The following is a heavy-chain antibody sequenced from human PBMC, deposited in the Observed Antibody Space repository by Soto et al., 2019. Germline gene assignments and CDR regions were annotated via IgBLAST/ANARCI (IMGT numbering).Heavy chain of an antibody. V-gene: IGHV1-2*02. CDR3: AREYYGINYYYGLDV. D-gene: IGHD3-10*01. CDR1: GYTFTDYY. J-gene: IGHJ6*02. CDR2: INPNSGAT. Sequence: SVKVSCKASGYTFTDYYMNWVRQAPGQGLEWMGWINPNSGATNYAQKFQGRVTMTRDTSISTAYMELSRLRSDDTAVYYCAREYYGINYYYGLDVWGQRTTVTVSS.